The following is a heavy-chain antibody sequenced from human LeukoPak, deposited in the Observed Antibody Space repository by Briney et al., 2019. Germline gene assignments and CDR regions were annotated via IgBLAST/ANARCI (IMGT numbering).Heavy chain of an antibody. CDR3: AKDLGSEGVVAAMSFYYYYGMDV. Sequence: GGSLRLSCAASGFTVSSNYMSWVRQAPGKGLEWVSAISGSGGSSYYADSVKGRFTISRDNSKNTLYLQMNSLRAEDTAVYYCAKDLGSEGVVAAMSFYYYYGMDVWGQGTTVTVSS. V-gene: IGHV3-23*01. CDR1: GFTVSSNY. D-gene: IGHD2-15*01. CDR2: ISGSGGSS. J-gene: IGHJ6*02.